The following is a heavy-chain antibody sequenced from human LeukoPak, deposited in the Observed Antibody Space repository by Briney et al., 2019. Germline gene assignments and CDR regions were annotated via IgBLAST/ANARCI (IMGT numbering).Heavy chain of an antibody. CDR1: GGSISSSSYY. V-gene: IGHV4-39*07. CDR3: ARQKGSSWLSFDY. J-gene: IGHJ4*02. D-gene: IGHD6-13*01. CDR2: IYYSGST. Sequence: SETLSLTCTVSGGSISSSSYYWGWIRQPPGKGLEWIGSIYYSGSTYYNPSLKSRVTMSVDTSKNQFSLKLSSVTAADTAVYYCARQKGSSWLSFDYWGQGTLVTVSS.